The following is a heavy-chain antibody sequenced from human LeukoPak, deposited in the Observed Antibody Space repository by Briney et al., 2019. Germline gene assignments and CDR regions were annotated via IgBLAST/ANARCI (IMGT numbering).Heavy chain of an antibody. CDR2: ISTYNGNT. Sequence: GASVKVSCTASGYTFTSYGISWVRQAPGQGLEWMGWISTYNGNTNFAQKLQGRVTMTTDTSTSTAYMDLRSLRSDDTAVYYCAREPYGDAFDIWGQGTMVTVSS. CDR1: GYTFTSYG. V-gene: IGHV1-18*01. J-gene: IGHJ3*02. CDR3: AREPYGDAFDI. D-gene: IGHD4-17*01.